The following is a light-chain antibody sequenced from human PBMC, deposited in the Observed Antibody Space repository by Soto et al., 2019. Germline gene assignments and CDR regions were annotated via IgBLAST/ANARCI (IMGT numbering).Light chain of an antibody. CDR2: DVS. CDR3: NSYTSSSTYV. J-gene: IGLJ1*01. CDR1: SSDIGAYNY. V-gene: IGLV2-14*03. Sequence: QSVLTQAASVSGSPGQSITISCTGTSSDIGAYNYVSWYQHHPGKAPKFIIYDVSNRPSGVSDRFSGSKSGNTASLTISRLQAEDEADYYCNSYTSSSTYVFGTGTKLTVL.